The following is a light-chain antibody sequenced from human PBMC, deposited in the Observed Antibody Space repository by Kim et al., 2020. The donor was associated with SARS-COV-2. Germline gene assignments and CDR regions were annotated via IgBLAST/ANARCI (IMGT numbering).Light chain of an antibody. CDR2: AVS. Sequence: GQSITISCTETSSDVGGYNYVSWYQQHPGKAPKLMIYAVSKWPSGVSNRFSGSKSGNTASLTISGLQAEDEADYYCSSYTSSTTWVFGGGTQLTVL. CDR3: SSYTSSTTWV. V-gene: IGLV2-14*04. J-gene: IGLJ3*02. CDR1: SSDVGGYNY.